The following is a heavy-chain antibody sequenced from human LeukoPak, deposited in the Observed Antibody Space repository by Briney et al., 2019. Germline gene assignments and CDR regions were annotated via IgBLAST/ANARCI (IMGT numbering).Heavy chain of an antibody. CDR3: AKNGDRGAYCSGGSCYPYYYYNMDV. Sequence: PGGTLRLSCAASGFTFSSFGMSWVRQAPGKGLEWVSAISSTGGTAYYVDSVKGRFTISRDNSKNTLYLQMNSLRAEDTAIYYCAKNGDRGAYCSGGSCYPYYYYNMDVWGKGTTVTISS. CDR1: GFTFSSFG. D-gene: IGHD2-15*01. J-gene: IGHJ6*03. CDR2: ISSTGGTA. V-gene: IGHV3-23*01.